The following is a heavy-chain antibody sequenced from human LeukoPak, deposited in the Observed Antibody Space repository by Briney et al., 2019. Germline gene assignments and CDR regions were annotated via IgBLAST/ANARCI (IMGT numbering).Heavy chain of an antibody. CDR3: ARGDFCSSSNCYLRPMDV. J-gene: IGHJ6*03. D-gene: IGHD2-2*01. CDR1: GGSISDYY. V-gene: IGHV4-59*01. CDR2: FYYSGST. Sequence: PSETLSLTCTVSGGSISDYYWNWIRQPPGKGLKWIGYFYYSGSTTYNPSLKSRVTMSVDTAKNQFSLKLRSVTAADTAVYYCARGDFCSSSNCYLRPMDVWGKGTTVTVSS.